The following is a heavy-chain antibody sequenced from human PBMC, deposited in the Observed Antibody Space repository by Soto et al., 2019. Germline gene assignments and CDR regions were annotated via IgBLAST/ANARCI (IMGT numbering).Heavy chain of an antibody. D-gene: IGHD3-9*01. J-gene: IGHJ3*02. CDR2: INPSGGST. CDR3: ARGTPRSSILNGPDI. Sequence: APVKGSCQGTGYTFTPHYMHRGGQGPRQGLEWMGIINPSGGSTSYAQKFQGRVTMTRDTSTSTVYMELSSLRSEDTAVYYCARGTPRSSILNGPDIWGQGTMVTVSS. CDR1: GYTFTPHY. V-gene: IGHV1-46*01.